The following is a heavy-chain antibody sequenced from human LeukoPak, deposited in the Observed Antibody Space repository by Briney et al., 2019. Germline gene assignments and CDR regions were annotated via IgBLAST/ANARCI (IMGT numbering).Heavy chain of an antibody. CDR2: IYYSGST. D-gene: IGHD2-15*01. CDR3: ARHYGGNSYRRHFDY. CDR1: GGSISSYY. Sequence: PSETLSLTCTVSGGSISSYYWSWLRQPPGKGLEWIGYIYYSGSTNYNPSLKSRVTISVDTSKNQFSLKLSSVTAADTAVYYCARHYGGNSYRRHFDYWGQGTLVTVSS. J-gene: IGHJ4*02. V-gene: IGHV4-59*08.